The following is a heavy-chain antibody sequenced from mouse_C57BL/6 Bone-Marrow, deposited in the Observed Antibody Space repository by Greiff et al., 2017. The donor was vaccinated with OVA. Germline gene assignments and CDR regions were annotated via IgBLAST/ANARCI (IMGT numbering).Heavy chain of an antibody. J-gene: IGHJ3*01. V-gene: IGHV3-6*01. Sequence: EVKLVESGPGLVKPSQSLSLTCSVTGYSITSGEYWNWIRQFPGNKLEWMGYISYDGSNNYNTSLKNRISITRDTSKNKFFLKLNSVNTEDTATYYCAREIAYWGQGTLVTVSA. CDR2: ISYDGSN. CDR3: AREIAY. CDR1: GYSITSGEY.